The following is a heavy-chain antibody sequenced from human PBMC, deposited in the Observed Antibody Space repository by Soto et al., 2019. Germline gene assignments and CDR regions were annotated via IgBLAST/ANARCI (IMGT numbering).Heavy chain of an antibody. CDR1: GFTFSTHW. D-gene: IGHD6-13*01. J-gene: IGHJ4*02. Sequence: EVQLVESGGGLVQPGGSLRLSCAASGFTFSTHWMHWVRQAPGKGLVWVSRINHDGSSISYADSVKGRFTISRDNAKNTMYLQMDSLSDEDTAVYYCARVGAIAAVDTWLSGDYWGQATLFTGSS. CDR2: INHDGSSI. CDR3: ARVGAIAAVDTWLSGDY. V-gene: IGHV3-74*01.